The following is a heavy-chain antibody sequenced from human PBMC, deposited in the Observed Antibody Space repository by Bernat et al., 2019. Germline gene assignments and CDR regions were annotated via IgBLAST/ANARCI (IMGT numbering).Heavy chain of an antibody. CDR3: TTNVLQWPIS. D-gene: IGHD6-19*01. V-gene: IGHV3-23*01. Sequence: EVQLLESGGGLVQPGGSLRLSCAASGFTFSSYAMSWVRQAPGKGLEWVSAISGSGGSTYYADSVKGRFTISRDNSKNTLYLQMNSLKTEDTAVYYCTTNVLQWPISWGQGTMVTVSS. CDR2: ISGSGGST. CDR1: GFTFSSYA. J-gene: IGHJ3*01.